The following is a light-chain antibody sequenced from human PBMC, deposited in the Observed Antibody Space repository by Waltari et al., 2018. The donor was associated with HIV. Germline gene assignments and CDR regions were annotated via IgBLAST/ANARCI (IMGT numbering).Light chain of an antibody. Sequence: DIQMTQSPSSLSASLGDRATITCRASQTINIFLNWYRQKPGKAPNLLIYAASSLQSGVPSRFSGNGSGTDFTLTINGLQVEDFATYYCQQSYSGLTFGPGTKVDV. CDR2: AAS. CDR1: QTINIF. J-gene: IGKJ3*01. CDR3: QQSYSGLT. V-gene: IGKV1-39*01.